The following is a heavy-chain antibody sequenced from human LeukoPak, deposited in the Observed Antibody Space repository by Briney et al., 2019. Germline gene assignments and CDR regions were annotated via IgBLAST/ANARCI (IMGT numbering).Heavy chain of an antibody. D-gene: IGHD3-3*01. J-gene: IGHJ4*02. CDR1: GGSISSSSYS. CDR2: IYYSGTT. CDR3: ARLRFDFWSGYTHPYFDY. V-gene: IGHV4-39*01. Sequence: SETLSLTCTVSGGSISSSSYSWGWIRQPPGKGLEWIGSIYYSGTTYYNPSLKSRVTISVDTSKIQFSLKLSSVAATDTAVCFCARLRFDFWSGYTHPYFDYWGQGTLVTVSS.